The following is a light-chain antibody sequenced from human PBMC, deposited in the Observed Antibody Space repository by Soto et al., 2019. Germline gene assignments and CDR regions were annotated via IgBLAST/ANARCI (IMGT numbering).Light chain of an antibody. CDR3: SAFTNSSDVV. CDR1: SSDVGGNIY. J-gene: IGLJ2*01. Sequence: QSVLTQPASVSGSPGQSITISCTGASSDVGGNIYVSWYQQHPGKAPKLLIYDVSNRPSGGSNRFSGSKSGNTASLTISGLQAEDEADYYCSAFTNSSDVVFGGGTTLTVL. V-gene: IGLV2-14*03. CDR2: DVS.